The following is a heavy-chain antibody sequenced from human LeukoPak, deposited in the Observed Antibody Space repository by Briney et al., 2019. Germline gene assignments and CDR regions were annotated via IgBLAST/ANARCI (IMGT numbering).Heavy chain of an antibody. D-gene: IGHD3-10*01. CDR3: ARDIGVSQFDS. CDR2: ISGYNGKT. J-gene: IGHJ4*02. CDR1: GYTFTNYG. Sequence: ASVKVSCKASGYTFTNYGISWVQQAPGQGLEWMGWISGYNGKTDYSQKFQARVTMTTDTSTSTAYMELRSLTSDDTAVYYCARDIGVSQFDSWGQGTLVTVSS. V-gene: IGHV1-18*01.